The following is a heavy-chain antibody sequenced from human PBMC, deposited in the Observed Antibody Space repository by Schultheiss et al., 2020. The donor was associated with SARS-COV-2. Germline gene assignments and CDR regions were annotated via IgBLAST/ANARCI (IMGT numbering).Heavy chain of an antibody. D-gene: IGHD3-3*01. J-gene: IGHJ6*02. CDR2: ISSGGST. V-gene: IGHV3-11*01. Sequence: GGSLRLSCAASGFTFSDYYMSWIRQAPGKGLEWVSYISSGGSTYYADSVKGRFTISRDNSKNTLYLQMNSLRAEDTAVYYCAKDPGNDYDFWSGYSYYYGMDVWGQGTTVTVSS. CDR3: AKDPGNDYDFWSGYSYYYGMDV. CDR1: GFTFSDYY.